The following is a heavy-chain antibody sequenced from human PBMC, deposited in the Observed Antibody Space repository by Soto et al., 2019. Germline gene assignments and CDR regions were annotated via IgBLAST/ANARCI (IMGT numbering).Heavy chain of an antibody. D-gene: IGHD1-26*01. J-gene: IGHJ5*02. CDR1: GYTFTSYG. CDR2: INTYNGDT. V-gene: IGHV1-18*01. Sequence: QVQLVQSAAEVKQPGASVKVSCKASGYTFTSYGISWVRQAPGQGLEWMGWINTYNGDTKYAQNLQGRITVTTDTSTTTAYMELGSLRSDDTAIYYCARKREQIRNNWFDPWGQGTLVTVSS. CDR3: ARKREQIRNNWFDP.